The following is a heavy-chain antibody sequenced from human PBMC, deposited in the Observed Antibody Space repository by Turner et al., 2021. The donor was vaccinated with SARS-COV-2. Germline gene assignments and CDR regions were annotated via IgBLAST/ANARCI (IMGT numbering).Heavy chain of an antibody. CDR2: ISGRGGST. V-gene: IGHV3-23*01. CDR1: GFNFSSYG. Sequence: EVQLLESGGGLVQPGGSLRLSCAASGFNFSSYGMLWVRQAPGKGLEGVSGISGRGGSTSYADSVKGRFTISRDNSKNTLYLQMNSLRAEDTAVYYCANIGVRHSSSPYFDYWGQGTLVTVSS. D-gene: IGHD6-6*01. CDR3: ANIGVRHSSSPYFDY. J-gene: IGHJ4*02.